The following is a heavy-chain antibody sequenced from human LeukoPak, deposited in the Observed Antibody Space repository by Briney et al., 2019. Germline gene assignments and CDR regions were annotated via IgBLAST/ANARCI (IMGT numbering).Heavy chain of an antibody. J-gene: IGHJ6*03. D-gene: IGHD1-1*01. CDR2: ISSISSYI. V-gene: IGHV3-21*01. CDR1: GFTFNTYS. CDR3: ARVVTVAWSERRPGYYYMDV. Sequence: PGGSLRLSCAASGFTFNTYSMNCVRQAPGKGLECVSSISSISSYIYYADSVKGRFTISRDNAKNSLYLQMNSLRAEDTAMYYCARVVTVAWSERRPGYYYMDVWGKGTTVNVSS.